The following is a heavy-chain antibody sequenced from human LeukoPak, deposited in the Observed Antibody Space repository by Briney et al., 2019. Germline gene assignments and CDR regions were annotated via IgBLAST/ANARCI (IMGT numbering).Heavy chain of an antibody. J-gene: IGHJ4*02. Sequence: PGGSLRLSCVASGFTFSSYTMNWVRQAPGKGLEWVSSISSSSNYIYYADSVEGRFTISRDKAKNSLCLQMNSLRAEDTAVYYCARDRYGYYGSFDYWGQGTLVTVSS. D-gene: IGHD4-17*01. V-gene: IGHV3-21*01. CDR1: GFTFSSYT. CDR3: ARDRYGYYGSFDY. CDR2: ISSSSNYI.